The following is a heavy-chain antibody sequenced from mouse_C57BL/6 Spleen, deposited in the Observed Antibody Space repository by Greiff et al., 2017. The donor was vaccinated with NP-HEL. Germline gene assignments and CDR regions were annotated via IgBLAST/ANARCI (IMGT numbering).Heavy chain of an antibody. CDR1: GYTFTEYT. CDR2: FYPGSGSI. J-gene: IGHJ4*01. V-gene: IGHV1-62-2*01. D-gene: IGHD1-1*01. CDR3: ARHENDYYGSTSYAMDY. Sequence: VKLVESGAELVKPGASVKLSCKASGYTFTEYTIHWVKQRSGQGLEWIGWFYPGSGSIKYNEKFKDKATLTADKSSSTVYMELSRLTSEDSAVYFCARHENDYYGSTSYAMDYWGQGTSVTVSS.